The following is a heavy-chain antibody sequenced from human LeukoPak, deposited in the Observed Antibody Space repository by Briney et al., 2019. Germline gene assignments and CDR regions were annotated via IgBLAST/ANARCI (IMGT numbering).Heavy chain of an antibody. CDR1: GFTFSSYA. J-gene: IGHJ6*03. Sequence: GGSLRLSCAASGFTFSSYAMHWVRQAPGKGLEWVAVISYDGSNKYYADSVKGRFTISRDNSKNTLYLQMNSLRAEDTAVYYCARVVVGSGSSNYYYYYMDVWGKGTTVTISS. CDR2: ISYDGSNK. CDR3: ARVVVGSGSSNYYYYYMDV. D-gene: IGHD3-10*01. V-gene: IGHV3-30*04.